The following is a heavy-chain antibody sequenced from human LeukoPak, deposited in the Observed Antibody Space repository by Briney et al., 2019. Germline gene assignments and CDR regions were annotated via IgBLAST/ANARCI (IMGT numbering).Heavy chain of an antibody. CDR2: IKQDGSEK. J-gene: IGHJ4*02. Sequence: PGGSLRLSCAASGFTFSSYRMTWVRQAPGKGLEWVANIKQDGSEKYYVESVKGRFTISRDNAKNSLYLQMNSLRPEDTAVYYCARDQNNWNDLGYWGQGTLVTVSS. D-gene: IGHD1-20*01. CDR3: ARDQNNWNDLGY. CDR1: GFTFSSYR. V-gene: IGHV3-7*01.